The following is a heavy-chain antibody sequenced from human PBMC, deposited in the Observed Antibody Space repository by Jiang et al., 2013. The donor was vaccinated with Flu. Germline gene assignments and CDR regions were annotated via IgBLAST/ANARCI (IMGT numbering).Heavy chain of an antibody. CDR3: AKDRVTIFGEVPNYYYYGMDV. V-gene: IGHV3-33*06. CDR1: GFTFSTYG. J-gene: IGHJ6*02. CDR2: IWYDGSNK. D-gene: IGHD3-3*01. Sequence: VQLLESGGGVVQPGRSLRLSCVASGFTFSTYGMHWVRQAPGKGLEWVAVIWYDGSNKYYADSVKGRFTISRDNSKNTVYLQMNSLRVEDTAVYYCAKDRVTIFGEVPNYYYYGMDVWGQGTTVTVSS.